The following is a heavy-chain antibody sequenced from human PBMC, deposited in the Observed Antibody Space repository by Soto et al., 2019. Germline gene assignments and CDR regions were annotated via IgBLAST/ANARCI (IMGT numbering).Heavy chain of an antibody. CDR2: IYFSGST. CDR1: GDSVRSADYY. J-gene: IGHJ6*02. Sequence: PSETLSLTCTISGDSVRSADYYWSWIRQPPGKGLEWIGFIYFSGSTNYNPSLKSRATLSVDTSKKEFSLKLNSVTAADTAVYYCASPAYGGELLPRVSYYGMDVWGQGTTVTVSS. D-gene: IGHD1-26*01. CDR3: ASPAYGGELLPRVSYYGMDV. V-gene: IGHV4-61*08.